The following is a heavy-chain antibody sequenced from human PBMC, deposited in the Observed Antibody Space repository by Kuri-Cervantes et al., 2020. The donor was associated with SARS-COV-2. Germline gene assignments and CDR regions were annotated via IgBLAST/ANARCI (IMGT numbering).Heavy chain of an antibody. CDR2: MNPNSGNT. V-gene: IGHV1-8*03. CDR3: ARIKATPPQYYDFWSGYYTHNWFDP. J-gene: IGHJ5*02. CDR1: GYTFTSYD. Sequence: ASVKVSCKASGYTFTSYDIHWVRQATGQGLEWMGWMNPNSGNTGYAQKFQGRVTITRNTSISTAYMELSSLRSEDTAVYYCARIKATPPQYYDFWSGYYTHNWFDPWGQGTLVTVSS. D-gene: IGHD3-3*01.